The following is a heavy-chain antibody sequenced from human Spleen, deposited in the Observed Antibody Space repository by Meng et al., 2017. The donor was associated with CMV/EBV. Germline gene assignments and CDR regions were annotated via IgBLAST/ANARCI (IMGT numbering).Heavy chain of an antibody. V-gene: IGHV3-30*04. D-gene: IGHD5-24*01. Sequence: GESLKISCTASGFTFSTCAMHWVRQAPGKGMEWVAVFSYYGSNKYYADSVKGLFTISRENSENTLYLQMNSLRAEDTAVYYCARDLPHDNSYGMDVWGQGTTVTVSS. J-gene: IGHJ6*02. CDR2: FSYYGSNK. CDR3: ARDLPHDNSYGMDV. CDR1: GFTFSTCA.